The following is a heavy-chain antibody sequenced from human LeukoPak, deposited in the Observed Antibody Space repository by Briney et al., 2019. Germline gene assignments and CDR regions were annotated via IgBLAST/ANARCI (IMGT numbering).Heavy chain of an antibody. CDR2: ISGSGGST. D-gene: IGHD2-2*01. CDR1: GFTFSSYA. CDR3: AKTIVPAAIEYYFDY. J-gene: IGHJ4*02. Sequence: GGSLRLSCAASGFTFSSYAMSWVRQAPGKGLEWVSAISGSGGSTYYANSVKGRFTISRDNSKKTLYLQMNSLRAEDTAVYYCAKTIVPAAIEYYFDYWGQGTLVTVSS. V-gene: IGHV3-23*01.